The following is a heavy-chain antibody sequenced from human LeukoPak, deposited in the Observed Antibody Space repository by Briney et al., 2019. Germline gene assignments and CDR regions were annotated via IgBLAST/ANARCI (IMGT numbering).Heavy chain of an antibody. CDR1: GGTFSSYG. D-gene: IGHD1-1*01. Sequence: GASVKVYCKASGGTFSSYGISWVRQAPGQGLEWMGRIIPIFGIANYAQKFQGRVTITADKSTSTAYMELSSLRSEGTAVYYCARVGTTGRKYNWFDPWGQGTLVTVSS. CDR2: IIPIFGIA. V-gene: IGHV1-69*04. J-gene: IGHJ5*02. CDR3: ARVGTTGRKYNWFDP.